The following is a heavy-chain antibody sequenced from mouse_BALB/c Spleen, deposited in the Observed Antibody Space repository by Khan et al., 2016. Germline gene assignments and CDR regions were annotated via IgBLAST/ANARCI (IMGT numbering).Heavy chain of an antibody. CDR1: GYAFTNFL. Sequence: VQLQESGAELVRPGTSVKVSCKASGYAFTNFLIEWVKQRPGQGLEWIGVISPGSGGTNYNEKFKGKATLTADKSSSTAYMQLSSLTSDDSAVYFCASQYGSSYVGFAYWGQGTLVTVSA. V-gene: IGHV1-54*01. CDR3: ASQYGSSYVGFAY. CDR2: ISPGSGGT. J-gene: IGHJ3*01. D-gene: IGHD1-1*01.